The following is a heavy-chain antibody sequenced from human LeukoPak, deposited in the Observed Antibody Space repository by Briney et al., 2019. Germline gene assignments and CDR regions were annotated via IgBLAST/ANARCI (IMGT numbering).Heavy chain of an antibody. V-gene: IGHV3-11*04. CDR1: GFTFSDYY. D-gene: IGHD3-9*01. CDR2: ISGSGTTI. Sequence: PGGSLRLSCAASGFTFSDYYMSWIRQAPGKGLEWVSYISGSGTTIYYADSVKGRFTISRDNAKNSLYLQMNSLRAEDTAVYYCGGAGDILTGYSIYFDPWGQGTLVTVSS. J-gene: IGHJ4*02. CDR3: GGAGDILTGYSIYFDP.